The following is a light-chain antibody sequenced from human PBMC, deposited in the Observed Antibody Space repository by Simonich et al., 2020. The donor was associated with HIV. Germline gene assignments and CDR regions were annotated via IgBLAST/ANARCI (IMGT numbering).Light chain of an antibody. CDR1: SGHSSYI. CDR3: ETWDSNTQV. V-gene: IGLV4-60*03. Sequence: QPVLTQSSSASASLGSSVKLTCTLSSGHSSYIIAWHHQQPGKASRYLMKIESSGSYNKWSGVPDRFSGSSSGADRYLTISTLQSEDEAEYYCETWDSNTQVFGGGTKLTVL. CDR2: IESSGSY. J-gene: IGLJ3*02.